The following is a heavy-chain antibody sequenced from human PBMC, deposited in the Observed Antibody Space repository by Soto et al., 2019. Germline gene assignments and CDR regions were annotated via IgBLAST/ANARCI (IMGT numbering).Heavy chain of an antibody. D-gene: IGHD6-19*01. Sequence: QVQLVQSGAEVKTPGASVKVSCKASGYTFTNYAIHWVRQAPGQRLEWMGWINGGNGNTKYSQKFQGRVTITRDTSASTAYKELRRLRSEDTAVFYWARSRYSSGWDHLYFHFWGRGTLVPVSS. CDR3: ARSRYSSGWDHLYFHF. CDR1: GYTFTNYA. V-gene: IGHV1-3*01. J-gene: IGHJ2*01. CDR2: INGGNGNT.